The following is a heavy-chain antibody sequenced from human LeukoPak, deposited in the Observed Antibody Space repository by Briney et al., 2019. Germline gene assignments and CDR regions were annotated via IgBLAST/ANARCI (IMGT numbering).Heavy chain of an antibody. J-gene: IGHJ4*02. CDR1: GYTFTSYG. D-gene: IGHD6-19*01. Sequence: ASVKVSCKASGYTFTSYGISWVRQAPGQGFEWMGWISAYNGNTNYAQKLQGRVTMTTDKATSTAYMELRSLRSDDTAVYYCARDSIAVAGTAFDYWGQGTLVTVSS. CDR2: ISAYNGNT. CDR3: ARDSIAVAGTAFDY. V-gene: IGHV1-18*01.